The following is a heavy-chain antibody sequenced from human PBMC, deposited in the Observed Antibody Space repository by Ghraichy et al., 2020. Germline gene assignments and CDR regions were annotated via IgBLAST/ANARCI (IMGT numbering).Heavy chain of an antibody. V-gene: IGHV4-34*01. CDR3: AREAMSWGLGC. D-gene: IGHD6-13*01. Sequence: SETLSLTCAVSGGSLSIYHCTWIRQSPGQGQEWIGEMNHSGITTYNPSLKSRVTISGDTSKNHLYLTLTSVTAADTAVYYCAREAMSWGLGCWGQGVLVTVSS. CDR2: MNHSGIT. J-gene: IGHJ1*01. CDR1: GGSLSIYH.